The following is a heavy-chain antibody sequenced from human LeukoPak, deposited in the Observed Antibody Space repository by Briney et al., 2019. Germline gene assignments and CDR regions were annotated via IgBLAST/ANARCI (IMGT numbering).Heavy chain of an antibody. V-gene: IGHV3-21*01. Sequence: GGSLTLSCAASGHTFSSYSINWLRQATGKGLEWVSSISVRSNYIYYADSVRGRFRISRDDARDLLYLQMNSLRAEDTAVYYCARGVRQQLPFLAFDYWGQGTLVTVSS. CDR1: GHTFSSYS. CDR2: ISVRSNYI. J-gene: IGHJ4*02. CDR3: ARGVRQQLPFLAFDY. D-gene: IGHD6-13*01.